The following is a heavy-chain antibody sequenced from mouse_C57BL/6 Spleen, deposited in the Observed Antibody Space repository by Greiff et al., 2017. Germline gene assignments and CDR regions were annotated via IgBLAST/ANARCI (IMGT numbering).Heavy chain of an antibody. CDR1: GYTFTSYW. CDR3: AREAQATWMDD. CDR2: IYPSDSET. J-gene: IGHJ4*01. V-gene: IGHV1-61*01. Sequence: QVQLQQPGAELVRPGSSVKLSCKASGYTFTSYWMDWVKQRPGQGLEWIGNIYPSDSETHYNQKFKDKATLTVDKSSSTAYRQLSSLTSEDSAVYYCAREAQATWMDDWGQGTSVTVSS. D-gene: IGHD3-2*02.